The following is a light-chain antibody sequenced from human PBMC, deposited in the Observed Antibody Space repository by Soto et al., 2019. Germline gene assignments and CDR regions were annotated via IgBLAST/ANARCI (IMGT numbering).Light chain of an antibody. CDR3: QQYNSWPFT. CDR2: EAS. CDR1: QSVSSA. J-gene: IGKJ3*01. V-gene: IGKV3-15*01. Sequence: IVMTQSPATLSVSPGERATLSCRASQSVSSALAWYQQKPGQAPRLLIYEASIRATGIAARFSGSGSGTEFTLTISSLQSEDSAVYWCQQYNSWPFTFGPGTKVEFK.